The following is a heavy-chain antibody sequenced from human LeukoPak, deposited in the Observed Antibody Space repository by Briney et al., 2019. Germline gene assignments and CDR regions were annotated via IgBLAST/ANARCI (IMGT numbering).Heavy chain of an antibody. CDR3: GKDHPYAFDN. V-gene: IGHV3-48*01. D-gene: IGHD7-27*01. CDR2: IGISSGNT. Sequence: PGGSLRLSCAASGFNFIDYSMNWVRQAPGKGLEWISYIGISSGNTKYADSVKGRFTISRDKARNSLYLQMNSLRVEDTAVYYLGKDHPYAFDNWGHGTLVTVSS. CDR1: GFNFIDYS. J-gene: IGHJ4*01.